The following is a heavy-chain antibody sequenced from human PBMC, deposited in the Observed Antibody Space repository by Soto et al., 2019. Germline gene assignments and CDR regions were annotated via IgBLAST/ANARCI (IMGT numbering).Heavy chain of an antibody. Sequence: SETLSLTCTVSGGSTSSYYWSWIRQPAGKGLEWIGRIHISGSTNYNPSLKSRVTMSVDTSKNQFSLKLSSVTAADTAVYYCAKSPYYCSSTSCYNFDYWGQGTPVTSPQ. CDR1: GGSTSSYY. V-gene: IGHV4-4*07. J-gene: IGHJ4*02. CDR2: IHISGST. D-gene: IGHD2-2*02. CDR3: AKSPYYCSSTSCYNFDY.